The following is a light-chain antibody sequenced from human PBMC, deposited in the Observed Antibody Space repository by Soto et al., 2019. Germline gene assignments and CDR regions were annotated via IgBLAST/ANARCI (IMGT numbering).Light chain of an antibody. J-gene: IGKJ4*01. CDR3: QQYYNWPFT. CDR2: GAS. CDR1: QSVRSD. Sequence: EIVMTQSPATLSVSPGERATLSCSASQSVRSDLAWYQQKPGQAPRLLIYGASARATGVPGRFSGSGSGTEFTLTISSLQSEDFAFYHCQQYYNWPFTFGGGTKVEIK. V-gene: IGKV3-15*01.